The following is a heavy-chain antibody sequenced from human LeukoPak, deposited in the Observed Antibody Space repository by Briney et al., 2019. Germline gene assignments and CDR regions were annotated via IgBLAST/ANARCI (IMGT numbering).Heavy chain of an antibody. CDR2: VSGSGGST. CDR1: GFTLTSYA. D-gene: IGHD4-17*01. J-gene: IGHJ4*02. V-gene: IGHV3-23*01. Sequence: GGSLTLSCPLSGFTLTSYAMGWVSQAPGKGLEWVSDVSGSGGSTYYADSVKGRFTLSRDNSKNTLYLQMNSLRGDDTAVYYCTKAAPHYGWEGYPIFDSWGQGILVTVSS. CDR3: TKAAPHYGWEGYPIFDS.